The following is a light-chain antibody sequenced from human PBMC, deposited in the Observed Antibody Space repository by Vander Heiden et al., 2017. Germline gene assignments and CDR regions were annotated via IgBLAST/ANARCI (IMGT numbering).Light chain of an antibody. V-gene: IGLV1-44*01. CDR3: AAWDDSLIGVV. CDR2: SNN. CDR1: SPNIGSNP. Sequence: QSVLTQPPSASGTPGQRVTISCSGSSPNIGSNPVNWYQQLPGTAPKLLIYSNNQRPSGVPDRFSGSKSGTSASLAISGLQSEDEADYYCAAWDDSLIGVVFGGGTKLTVL. J-gene: IGLJ2*01.